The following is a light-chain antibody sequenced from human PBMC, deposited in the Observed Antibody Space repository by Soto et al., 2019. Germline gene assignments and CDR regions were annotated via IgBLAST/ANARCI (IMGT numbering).Light chain of an antibody. Sequence: QSALTQPASVSGSPGQSITISCTGTITDVGGYNYVSWYQHHPGKAPKLMIYEVSNRPSGVSNRFSGSKSGNTASLTISGLQAEDEADYYCSSFTSINTGLFGGGTKLTVL. V-gene: IGLV2-14*01. CDR1: ITDVGGYNY. J-gene: IGLJ2*01. CDR2: EVS. CDR3: SSFTSINTGL.